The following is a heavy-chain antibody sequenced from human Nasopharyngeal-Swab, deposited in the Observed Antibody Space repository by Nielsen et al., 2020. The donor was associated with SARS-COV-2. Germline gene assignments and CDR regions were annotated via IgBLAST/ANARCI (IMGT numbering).Heavy chain of an antibody. D-gene: IGHD2-15*01. V-gene: IGHV3-73*01. J-gene: IGHJ4*02. CDR2: IRSTGNNYAT. CDR3: TRCGGGCYSGRDY. CDR1: GFTFSDSA. Sequence: GGSLRLSCAASGFTFSDSAIHWVRQASGKGLERVGRIRSTGNNYATAYAASVKGRFIIFRDDPTNTAYLQMNSLKTEDTAMYYCTRCGGGCYSGRDYWGQGTLVTVSS.